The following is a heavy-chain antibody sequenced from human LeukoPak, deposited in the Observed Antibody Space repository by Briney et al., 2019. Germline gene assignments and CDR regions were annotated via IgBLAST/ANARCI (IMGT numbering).Heavy chain of an antibody. Sequence: SGGSLRLSCAASGFTFSSYWMHWVRQAPGKELVWVSRINSDGINTSYADSVKGRFTISRDNAKNTLNLQMNSLRAEDTAVYYCARDLGQYYDTSDNWFDPWGQGTLVTVSS. CDR3: ARDLGQYYDTSDNWFDP. D-gene: IGHD3-22*01. CDR2: INSDGINT. V-gene: IGHV3-74*01. CDR1: GFTFSSYW. J-gene: IGHJ5*02.